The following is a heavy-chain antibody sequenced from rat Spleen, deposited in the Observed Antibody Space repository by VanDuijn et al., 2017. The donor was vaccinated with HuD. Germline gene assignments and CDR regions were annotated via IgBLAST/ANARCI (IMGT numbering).Heavy chain of an antibody. CDR1: GFTFSNYY. V-gene: IGHV5-7*01. J-gene: IGHJ2*01. CDR3: ARLIRARGYFDY. CDR2: ISYDGSST. D-gene: IGHD4-3*01. Sequence: EVQLVESGGGLVQPGRSMKLSCAASGFTFSNYYMAWVRQAPKKGLEWVATISYDGSSTYYRDSVKGRFTISRDNAKSTLYLQMDSLRSEDTATYYCARLIRARGYFDYWGQGVMVTVSS.